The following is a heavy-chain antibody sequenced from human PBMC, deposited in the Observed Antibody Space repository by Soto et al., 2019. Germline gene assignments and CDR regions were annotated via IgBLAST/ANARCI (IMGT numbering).Heavy chain of an antibody. CDR2: IYHSGST. Sequence: PSETLSLTCAVSGGSISSGGYSWSWIRQPPGKGLEWIGYIYHSGSTYYNPSLKRRVAISVDRTKNQFSLKLSSVTAAATAVYYCAKGYSGYDAMAVYWGQGTLVTGSS. J-gene: IGHJ4*02. CDR3: AKGYSGYDAMAVY. CDR1: GGSISSGGYS. D-gene: IGHD5-12*01. V-gene: IGHV4-30-2*01.